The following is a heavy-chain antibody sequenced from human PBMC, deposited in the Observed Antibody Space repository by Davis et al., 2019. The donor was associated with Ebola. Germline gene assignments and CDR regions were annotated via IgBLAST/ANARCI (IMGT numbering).Heavy chain of an antibody. D-gene: IGHD5-18*01. CDR3: ARPMGRKYSYGYHVDY. Sequence: GESLKISCAASGFTFSSYAMHWVRQAPGKGLEWVAVISYDGSNQYYADSVKGRFNISRDNSKNTLYLQMNSLRAEDTAVYYCARPMGRKYSYGYHVDYWGQGTLVTVSS. J-gene: IGHJ4*02. V-gene: IGHV3-30-3*01. CDR2: ISYDGSNQ. CDR1: GFTFSSYA.